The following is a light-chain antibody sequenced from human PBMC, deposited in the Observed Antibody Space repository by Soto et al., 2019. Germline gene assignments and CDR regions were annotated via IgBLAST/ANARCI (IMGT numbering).Light chain of an antibody. J-gene: IGKJ5*01. Sequence: EIVLTQSPATLSLSPGERATLSCRASQSVSTYLAWYQQRRGQAPRVLIYDASNRATGIPARFSGSGSGADFTLTISGLEPEDFAVYYCQQRGSWPPTFGQGTRLEIK. CDR2: DAS. CDR3: QQRGSWPPT. V-gene: IGKV3-11*01. CDR1: QSVSTY.